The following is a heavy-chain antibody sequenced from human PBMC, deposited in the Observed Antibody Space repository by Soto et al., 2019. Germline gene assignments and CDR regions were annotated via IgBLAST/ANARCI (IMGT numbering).Heavy chain of an antibody. CDR2: ISGSGGST. V-gene: IGHV3-23*01. CDR1: GFAFSSYA. CDR3: AKDYCSSTNCYAKMGSSSWNPFDY. J-gene: IGHJ4*02. Sequence: GGSLRLSCAASGFAFSSYAMSWVRQAPWKGLEWVSAISGSGGSTYSADSVKGRFTISRDNSKNTLYLQMNSLRAEDTAVYYCAKDYCSSTNCYAKMGSSSWNPFDYWGQGTLVTVSS. D-gene: IGHD2-2*01.